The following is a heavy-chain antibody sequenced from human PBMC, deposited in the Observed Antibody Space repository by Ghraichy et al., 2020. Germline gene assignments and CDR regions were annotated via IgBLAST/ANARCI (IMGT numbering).Heavy chain of an antibody. J-gene: IGHJ4*02. CDR1: GGSISGFY. CDR3: ARRSSAAYPFDY. D-gene: IGHD3-22*01. CDR2: VYYSGST. Sequence: SETLSLTCTVSGGSISGFYWSWIRQPPGKGLEWIGYVYYSGSTSYNHSLKSRVTISVDTSKNQFSLKLSSVTAADTAVYYCARRSSAAYPFDYWGQGTLVTVSS. V-gene: IGHV4-59*01.